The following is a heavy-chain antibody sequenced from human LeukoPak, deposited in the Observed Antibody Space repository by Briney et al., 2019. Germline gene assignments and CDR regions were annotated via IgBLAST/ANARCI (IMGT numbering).Heavy chain of an antibody. CDR1: GGSVSSSHYY. J-gene: IGHJ6*03. CDR3: ARQVSDYYYYYMDV. CDR2: IYYSGST. Sequence: SETLSLTCSVSGGSVSSSHYYWGWLRQPPGEGLQWIGNIYYSGSTYYNPSLESRVTISLDTSKNYFSLKLGSVTAADTAVYDCARQVSDYYYYYMDVRGKGTAVTVSS. V-gene: IGHV4-39*01. D-gene: IGHD5/OR15-5a*01.